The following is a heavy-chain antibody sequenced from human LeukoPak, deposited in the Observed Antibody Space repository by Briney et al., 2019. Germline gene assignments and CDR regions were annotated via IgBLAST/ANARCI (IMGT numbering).Heavy chain of an antibody. CDR2: IRYDGSNK. J-gene: IGHJ5*02. D-gene: IGHD2-2*01. CDR3: AKDGLVPAAPGWFDP. CDR1: GFTFSSYG. V-gene: IGHV3-30*02. Sequence: GGSLRLSCAASGFTFSSYGMHWVRQAPGKGLEWVAFIRYDGSNKYYADSVKGRFTISRDNSKNTRYLQMNSLRAEDTAVYYCAKDGLVPAAPGWFDPWGQGTLVTVSS.